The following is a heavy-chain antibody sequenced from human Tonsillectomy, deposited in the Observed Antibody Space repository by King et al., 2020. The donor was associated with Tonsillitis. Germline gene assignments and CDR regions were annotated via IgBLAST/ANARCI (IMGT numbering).Heavy chain of an antibody. V-gene: IGHV3-23*03. CDR2: IYSGGSST. J-gene: IGHJ4*02. CDR3: AKSRSFDY. Sequence: MQLVESGGGLVQPGGSLRLSCAASGFTFSSYAMSWVRQAPGKGLEWVSVIYSGGSSTYYADSVKGRFTISRDNSKNTLYLQMNSLRAEDTAVYYCAKSRSFDYWGQGTLVTVSS. CDR1: GFTFSSYA.